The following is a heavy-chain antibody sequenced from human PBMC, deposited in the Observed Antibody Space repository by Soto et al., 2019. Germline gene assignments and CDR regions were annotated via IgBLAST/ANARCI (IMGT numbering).Heavy chain of an antibody. J-gene: IGHJ3*02. CDR2: INPNSGGT. D-gene: IGHD2-15*01. CDR1: GYTFTGYY. CDR3: ASEIGYCSGGSCYGNAFDI. Sequence: QVQLVQSGAEVKKPGASVKVSCKASGYTFTGYYMHWVRQAPGQGLEWMGWINPNSGGTNYAQKFQGWVTMTRDTSISTAYMELSMLRSDDTAVYYCASEIGYCSGGSCYGNAFDICGQGTMVTVSS. V-gene: IGHV1-2*04.